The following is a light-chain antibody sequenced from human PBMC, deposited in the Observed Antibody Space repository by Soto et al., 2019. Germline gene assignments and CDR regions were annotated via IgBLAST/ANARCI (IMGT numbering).Light chain of an antibody. CDR1: QNVDSN. CDR3: LQYNNWPLWT. J-gene: IGKJ1*01. CDR2: GAS. Sequence: EIVMTQSPATLSVSPGEGATLSCRASQNVDSNLAWYQQKPGQGPRLLIFGASTRATGIPARFRGSGSGTEFTLTITSLQSEDFAVYYCLQYNNWPLWTFGQGTKVEIK. V-gene: IGKV3-15*01.